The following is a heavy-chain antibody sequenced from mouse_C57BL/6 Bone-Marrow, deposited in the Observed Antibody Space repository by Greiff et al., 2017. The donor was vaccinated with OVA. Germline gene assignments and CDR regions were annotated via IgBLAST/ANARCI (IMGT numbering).Heavy chain of an antibody. V-gene: IGHV5-16*01. D-gene: IGHD1-1*01. Sequence: EVMLVESEGGLVQPGSSMKLSCTASGFTFSDYYMAWVRQVPEKGLEWVANINYDGSSTYYLDSLKSRFIISRDNAKNMLYLQMSSLKSEDTATYYCARDSLYYYGSSYGGYFDVWGTGTTVTVSS. CDR2: INYDGSST. CDR1: GFTFSDYY. CDR3: ARDSLYYYGSSYGGYFDV. J-gene: IGHJ1*03.